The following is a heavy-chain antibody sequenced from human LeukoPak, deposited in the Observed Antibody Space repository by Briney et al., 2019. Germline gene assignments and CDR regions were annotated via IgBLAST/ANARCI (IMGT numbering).Heavy chain of an antibody. CDR1: GFTFTTYG. Sequence: GGSLRLSCAASGFTFTTYGMHWVRQTPGKGLEWVAVISYDGTNKYYADSVRGRFTISRDNTKNTLYLQMNILRPEDTAVYYCAKEVCSGANCYSYFFDYWGRGNLVTVSS. J-gene: IGHJ4*02. D-gene: IGHD2-15*01. CDR2: ISYDGTNK. V-gene: IGHV3-30*18. CDR3: AKEVCSGANCYSYFFDY.